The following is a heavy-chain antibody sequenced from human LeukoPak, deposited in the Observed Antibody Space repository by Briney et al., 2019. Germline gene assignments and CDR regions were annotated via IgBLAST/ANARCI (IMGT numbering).Heavy chain of an antibody. J-gene: IGHJ5*02. D-gene: IGHD4-17*01. CDR1: GYTFTNYG. V-gene: IGHV1-18*01. CDR2: INSYIGNT. Sequence: EASVKVSCKASGYTFTNYGITWVRQAPGQGLEWMGWINSYIGNTNYAQKLQGRVTMTTDTSTSTAYMELRSLRSDDTAVYYCARDDYGDSKGRFDPWGQGTLVTVSS. CDR3: ARDDYGDSKGRFDP.